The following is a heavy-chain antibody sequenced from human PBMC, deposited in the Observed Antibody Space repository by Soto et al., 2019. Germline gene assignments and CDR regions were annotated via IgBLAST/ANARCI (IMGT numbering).Heavy chain of an antibody. V-gene: IGHV4-59*01. CDR1: GGSISSYY. CDR3: ARDRFRSGWSDYYYYGMDV. D-gene: IGHD6-19*01. CDR2: IYYSGST. J-gene: IGHJ6*02. Sequence: QVQLQESGPGLVKPSETLSLTCTVSGGSISSYYWSWIRPPPGKGLEWIGYIYYSGSTNYNPSLKSRVTISVDTSKNQFSLKLSSVTAADTAVYYCARDRFRSGWSDYYYYGMDVWGQGTTVTVSS.